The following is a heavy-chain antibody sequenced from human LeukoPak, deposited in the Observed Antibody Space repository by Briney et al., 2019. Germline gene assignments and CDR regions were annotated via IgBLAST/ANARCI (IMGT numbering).Heavy chain of an antibody. D-gene: IGHD6-19*01. J-gene: IGHJ4*02. CDR3: AREKSAENDY. Sequence: PGGSLRLSCAASGFTFSTYSMNWVRQAPGKGLEWVSSVSSDSSFIYYADSVKGRFTISRDNAKNSLYLQMNSLRAEDTAVYYCAREKSAENDYWGQGTLVTVSS. CDR2: VSSDSSFI. V-gene: IGHV3-21*01. CDR1: GFTFSTYS.